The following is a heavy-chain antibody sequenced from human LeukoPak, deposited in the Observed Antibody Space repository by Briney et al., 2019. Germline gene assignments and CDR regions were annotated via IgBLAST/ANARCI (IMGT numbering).Heavy chain of an antibody. CDR1: GFTFSSYW. CDR2: IKQDGSEK. V-gene: IGHV3-7*01. D-gene: IGHD3-22*01. J-gene: IGHJ3*02. CDR3: AREAGYYYDSSGYSIGAFDI. Sequence: GGSLRLSCAASGFTFSSYWMSWVRQAPGKGPEWVANIKQDGSEKYYVDSVKGRFTISRDNAKNSLYLQMNSLRAEDTAVYYCAREAGYYYDSSGYSIGAFDIWGQGTMVTVSS.